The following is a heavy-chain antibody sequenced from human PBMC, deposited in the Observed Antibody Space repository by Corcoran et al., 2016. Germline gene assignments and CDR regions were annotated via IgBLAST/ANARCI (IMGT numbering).Heavy chain of an antibody. J-gene: IGHJ4*02. CDR1: GYTFTSYA. CDR3: ASGEITMVRGVIIAPPHFDY. Sequence: QVQLVQSGAEVKKPGASVKVSCKASGYTFTSYAMHWVRQAPGQRLEWMGWINAGNGNTKYSQKFQGRVTITRDTSASTAYMELSSLRSEETAVYYCASGEITMVRGVIIAPPHFDYWGQGTLVTVSS. D-gene: IGHD3-10*01. V-gene: IGHV1-3*01. CDR2: INAGNGNT.